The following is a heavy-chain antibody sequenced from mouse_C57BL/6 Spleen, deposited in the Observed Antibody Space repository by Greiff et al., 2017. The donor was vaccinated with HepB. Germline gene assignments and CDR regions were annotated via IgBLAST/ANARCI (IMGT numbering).Heavy chain of an antibody. Sequence: EVQLQQSGPVLVKPGASVKMSCKASGYTFTDYYMNWVKQSHGKSLEWIGVINPYNGGTSYNQNFKGKATLTVDKSSSTAYMELNSLKSEASAVYYWASDYYGFDYWGQGTTLPVHS. J-gene: IGHJ2*01. D-gene: IGHD1-1*01. CDR1: GYTFTDYY. V-gene: IGHV1-19*01. CDR2: INPYNGGT. CDR3: ASDYYGFDY.